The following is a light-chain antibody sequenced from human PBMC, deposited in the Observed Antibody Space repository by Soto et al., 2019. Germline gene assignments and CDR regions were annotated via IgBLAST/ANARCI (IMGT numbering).Light chain of an antibody. V-gene: IGKV3-15*01. CDR3: HQYNDWPRT. CDR1: QSVTTK. Sequence: EVVMTQSPATLPASLGGRATLSCRASQSVTTKLAWYQQKPGQAPRLVIFGASSRATGIPARFSGSGSGTEFTLTISSLQSEDFAVYYCHQYNDWPRTFGQGTKVYI. CDR2: GAS. J-gene: IGKJ1*01.